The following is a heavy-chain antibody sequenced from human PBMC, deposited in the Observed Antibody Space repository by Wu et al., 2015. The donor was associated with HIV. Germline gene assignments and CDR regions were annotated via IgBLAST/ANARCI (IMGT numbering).Heavy chain of an antibody. CDR1: GYTFTNYG. CDR3: ARVSCSGGSCYAGYYYYGMDV. J-gene: IGHJ6*02. V-gene: IGHV1-18*01. Sequence: QIQLVQSGTEVKKPGASVKVSCKTSGYTFTNYGISWVRQAPGQGLEWMGWISAYNGNTNYAQKLQGRVTMTTDTSTSTAYMELRSLRSDDTAVYYCARVSCSGGSCYAGYYYYGMDVWGQGTTVTVSS. CDR2: ISAYNGNT. D-gene: IGHD2-15*01.